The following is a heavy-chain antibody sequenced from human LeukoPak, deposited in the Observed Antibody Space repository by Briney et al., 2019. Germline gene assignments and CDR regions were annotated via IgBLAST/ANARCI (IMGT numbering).Heavy chain of an antibody. Sequence: SETLSLTCTVSGGSITSSSHHWGWLRQPPGKGLEWIGSIYYSGSTYYNPSLKSRVTISADTSKNQFSLKLSSVTAADTAVYYCAREEGSGWSYYYYYYYMDVWGKGTTVTVSS. V-gene: IGHV4-39*07. J-gene: IGHJ6*03. CDR1: GGSITSSSHH. CDR2: IYYSGST. CDR3: AREEGSGWSYYYYYYYMDV. D-gene: IGHD6-19*01.